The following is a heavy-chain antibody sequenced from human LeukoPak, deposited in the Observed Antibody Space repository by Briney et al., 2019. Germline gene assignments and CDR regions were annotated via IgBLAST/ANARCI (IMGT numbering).Heavy chain of an antibody. Sequence: PGGSLRLSCLASGFSFSSSAMHWVLQAAGKGLEYVSAISRDRAGTYYADSVKDRVTISRDNSKNTLYLQMSSLTPEDTAVYYCVKGVQGVRGSISGEYFQHWGQGSLVTVSS. CDR2: ISRDRAGT. CDR3: VKGVQGVRGSISGEYFQH. V-gene: IGHV3-64D*06. D-gene: IGHD3-16*01. J-gene: IGHJ1*01. CDR1: GFSFSSSA.